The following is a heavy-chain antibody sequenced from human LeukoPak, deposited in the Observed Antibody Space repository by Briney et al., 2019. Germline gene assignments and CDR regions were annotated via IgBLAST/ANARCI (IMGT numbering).Heavy chain of an antibody. CDR2: FDPVDGET. CDR3: ATDPSYGDYPFDY. Sequence: EASVKVSCKVSGYTLTELSMHWVRQAPGKGLEWMGGFDPVDGETIYAQKFQGRVTMTEDTSTDTAYMELSSPRSEDTAVYYCATDPSYGDYPFDYWGQGTLVTVSS. J-gene: IGHJ4*02. CDR1: GYTLTELS. V-gene: IGHV1-24*01. D-gene: IGHD4-17*01.